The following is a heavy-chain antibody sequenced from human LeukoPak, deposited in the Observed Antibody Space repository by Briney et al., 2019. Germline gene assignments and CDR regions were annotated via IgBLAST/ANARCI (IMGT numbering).Heavy chain of an antibody. V-gene: IGHV4-39*01. CDR3: ARLPLGGIAAAGNYY. D-gene: IGHD6-13*01. CDR2: IYYSGST. CDR1: GGSISSSNYS. J-gene: IGHJ4*02. Sequence: SETLSLTCTVSGGSISSSNYSWGWIRQPPGKGLEWIGSIYYSGSTYYNPSLKSRVTISVDTSKNQFSLKLSSVTAADTAVYYCARLPLGGIAAAGNYYWGQGTLVTVSS.